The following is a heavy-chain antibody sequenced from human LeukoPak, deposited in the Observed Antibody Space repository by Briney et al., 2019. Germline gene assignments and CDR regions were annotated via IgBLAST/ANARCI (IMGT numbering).Heavy chain of an antibody. CDR3: ARAPSEIGGYYPEYFRH. CDR2: IKSDGST. J-gene: IGHJ1*01. D-gene: IGHD3-22*01. CDR1: GFTFSSYW. V-gene: IGHV3-74*01. Sequence: GGSLRLSCAASGFTFSSYWMHWVRQAPGKGLVWVSRIKSDGSTNYADSVKGRFTISRDNAKSTVSLQMNSLRAEDTGVYFCARAPSEIGGYYPEYFRHWGQGTLVTVSS.